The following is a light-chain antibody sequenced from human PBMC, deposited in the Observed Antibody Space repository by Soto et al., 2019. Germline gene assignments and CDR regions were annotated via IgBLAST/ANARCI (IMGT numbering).Light chain of an antibody. V-gene: IGKV3-11*01. CDR3: QQRTNWPRGFT. Sequence: EIVLTQFPATLSLSPGERATLSCRASQSVSTSLAWYQQKPGQAPRLLIYGASNRATGVPARFSGSGSGTDFTLTISSLQPEDFAVYFCQQRTNWPRGFTFGPGTKVDIK. J-gene: IGKJ3*01. CDR2: GAS. CDR1: QSVSTS.